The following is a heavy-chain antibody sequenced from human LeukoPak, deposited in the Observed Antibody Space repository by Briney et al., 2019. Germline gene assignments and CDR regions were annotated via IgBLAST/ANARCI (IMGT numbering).Heavy chain of an antibody. Sequence: GGSLRLSCAASGFTFSSYWMHWVRQAPGKGLVWVSRINSDGSSTSYADSVKGRFTISRDNAKNTLYLQMNSLRAEDTAVYYCARLGTTVVTRNDYWGQGTLVTVSS. CDR2: INSDGSST. CDR3: ARLGTTVVTRNDY. J-gene: IGHJ4*02. D-gene: IGHD4-23*01. CDR1: GFTFSSYW. V-gene: IGHV3-74*01.